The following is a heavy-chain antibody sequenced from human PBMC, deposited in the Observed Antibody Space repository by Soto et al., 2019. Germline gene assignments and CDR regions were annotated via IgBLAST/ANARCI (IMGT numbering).Heavy chain of an antibody. V-gene: IGHV4-59*12. CDR3: ARETYGDYVGYFDY. Sequence: SETLSLTCTVSGGSISSYYWSWIRQPPGKGLEWIGYIYYSGSTNYNPSLKSRVTISVDTSKNQFSLKLSSVTAADTAVYYCARETYGDYVGYFDYWGQGTLVTVSS. D-gene: IGHD4-17*01. CDR1: GGSISSYY. J-gene: IGHJ4*02. CDR2: IYYSGST.